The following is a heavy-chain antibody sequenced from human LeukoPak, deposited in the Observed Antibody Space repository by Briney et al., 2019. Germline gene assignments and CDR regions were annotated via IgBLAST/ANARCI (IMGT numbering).Heavy chain of an antibody. CDR1: GFIVSSYS. V-gene: IGHV3-21*01. CDR3: ARNPWDY. J-gene: IGHJ4*02. Sequence: GSLRLSCAASGFIVSSYSMNWVRQAPGKGLEWVSSITRSSNYIYYADSVKGRFTISRDNAKNSLYLQMNSLRAEDTAVYYCARNPWDYWGQGTLVTVSS. CDR2: ITRSSNYI.